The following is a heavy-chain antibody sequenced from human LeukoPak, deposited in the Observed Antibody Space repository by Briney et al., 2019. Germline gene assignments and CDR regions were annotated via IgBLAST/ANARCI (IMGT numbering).Heavy chain of an antibody. Sequence: ASVKVSCKSSVYTXSGYYMHWVRQAPGQGLEWMAWIYPNSGGTKYAQKFQGRVTVTRDTSISKAYMQLSRLKSDDTAVYYCATGRGYSYGFDSWGQGTLVTVSS. CDR3: ATGRGYSYGFDS. J-gene: IGHJ4*02. CDR1: VYTXSGYY. V-gene: IGHV1-2*02. D-gene: IGHD5-18*01. CDR2: IYPNSGGT.